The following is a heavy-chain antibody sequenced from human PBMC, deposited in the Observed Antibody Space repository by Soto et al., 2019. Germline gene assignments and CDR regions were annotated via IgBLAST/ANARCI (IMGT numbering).Heavy chain of an antibody. CDR2: VYYTGST. CDR1: GASIRSTDYY. Sequence: SETLSLTCTVSGASIRSTDYYWSWIRQAPGKGLEWIGYVYYTGSTYYNPSLMSRLTISVDASKNQFSLKLTSVTAAETAVYYCVRTAREGAVAPHWFDRWGQGTQVTVSS. CDR3: VRTAREGAVAPHWFDR. D-gene: IGHD2-21*02. J-gene: IGHJ5*02. V-gene: IGHV4-30-4*01.